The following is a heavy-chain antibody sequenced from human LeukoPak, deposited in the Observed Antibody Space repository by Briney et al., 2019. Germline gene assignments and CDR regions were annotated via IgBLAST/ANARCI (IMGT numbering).Heavy chain of an antibody. CDR2: MCYSGST. CDR3: ARRYCSTTSCPFDY. J-gene: IGHJ4*02. CDR1: GGSISSYY. V-gene: IGHV4-59*08. Sequence: SETLSLTCTVSGGSISSYYWSWVRQPPGKGLEWIGYMCYSGSTYDNPSLKSRVTISIDTSKNQFSLKLNSVTAADTAVYYCARRYCSTTSCPFDYWGQGTLVTVSS. D-gene: IGHD2-2*01.